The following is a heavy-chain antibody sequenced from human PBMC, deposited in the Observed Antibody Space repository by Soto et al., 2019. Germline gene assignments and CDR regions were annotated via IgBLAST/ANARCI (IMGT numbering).Heavy chain of an antibody. D-gene: IGHD6-19*01. J-gene: IGHJ5*02. Sequence: SETLSLTCTVSGGSISSSSYYWGWIRQPPGKGLEWIGSIYYSGSTYYNPSLKSRVTISVDTSKNQFSLKLSSVTAADTAVYYCARIGIAVAEDWFDPWGQGTLVTVSS. V-gene: IGHV4-39*01. CDR2: IYYSGST. CDR3: ARIGIAVAEDWFDP. CDR1: GGSISSSSYY.